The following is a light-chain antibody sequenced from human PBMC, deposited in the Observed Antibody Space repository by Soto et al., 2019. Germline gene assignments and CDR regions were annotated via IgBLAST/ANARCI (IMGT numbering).Light chain of an antibody. CDR2: WAS. Sequence: DIVMTQSPDSLAVSLGERATINCKSSQSVLYNSNNKNFLAWYQQRPGQPPKLLISWASTRESGFPARFSGSGSGTDFTLTISSLQSEDVAFYYCQQYYSTPYTFGQGTKLEI. J-gene: IGKJ2*01. V-gene: IGKV4-1*01. CDR1: QSVLYNSNNKNF. CDR3: QQYYSTPYT.